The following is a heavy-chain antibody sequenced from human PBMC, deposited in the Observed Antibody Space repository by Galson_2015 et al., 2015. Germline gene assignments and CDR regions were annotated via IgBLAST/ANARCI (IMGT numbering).Heavy chain of an antibody. CDR3: ATRLVGTKYFDY. CDR2: LYPCDSET. CDR1: GYSFTRYW. D-gene: IGHD1-26*01. Sequence: HSGAEEKKAGESLRISCQVSGYSFTRYWICWEGQMPGKGLEWRGMLYPCDSETRYSPSFQGQVTISADKSISTAYLQWRSLKASDTAMYHCATRLVGTKYFDYWGQGTLVTVSP. J-gene: IGHJ4*02. V-gene: IGHV5-51*01.